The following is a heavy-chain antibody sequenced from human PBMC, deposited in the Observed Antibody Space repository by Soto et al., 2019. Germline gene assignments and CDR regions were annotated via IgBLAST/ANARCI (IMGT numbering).Heavy chain of an antibody. J-gene: IGHJ5*01. CDR3: AKSAVLPAAPGWFDS. Sequence: PGGSLRLSCAGSGFSFDKYAMSWVRQAPGKGLEWVAVINSSGDRRYYADSVTGRLTISRDNSKNTLYLQMNSLRAEDTAVYYCAKSAVLPAAPGWFDSWGQGTLVTVSS. CDR2: INSSGDRR. D-gene: IGHD2-8*01. CDR1: GFSFDKYA. V-gene: IGHV3-23*01.